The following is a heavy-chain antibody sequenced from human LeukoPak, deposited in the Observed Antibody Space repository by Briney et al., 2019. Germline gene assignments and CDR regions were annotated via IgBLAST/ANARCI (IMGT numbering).Heavy chain of an antibody. D-gene: IGHD3-22*01. CDR3: VRQPPGVYDTTQNLFDP. Sequence: PGESLKISCKVSGYSFPSYWITWVRQMPGKGLEWMGRIAPSDSYTDYSPSFEGHVTMSAERSISTVYLQWSSLKASDTAMYYCVRQPPGVYDTTQNLFDPWGQGTLVTVSS. J-gene: IGHJ5*02. CDR2: IAPSDSYT. CDR1: GYSFPSYW. V-gene: IGHV5-10-1*01.